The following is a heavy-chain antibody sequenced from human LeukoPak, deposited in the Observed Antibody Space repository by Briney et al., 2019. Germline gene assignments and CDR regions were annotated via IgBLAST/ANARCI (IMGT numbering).Heavy chain of an antibody. D-gene: IGHD6-19*01. J-gene: IGHJ4*02. CDR1: GYTFTGYY. V-gene: IGHV1-2*02. CDR3: ARAARSGRSSRPPFDY. Sequence: ASVKVSCKASGYTFTGYYMHWVRQAPGQGLEWMGWINPNSGGTNYAQKFQGRVTMTRDTSISTAYMELSRLRSDDTAVYYCARAARSGRSSRPPFDYWGQGTLVTVSS. CDR2: INPNSGGT.